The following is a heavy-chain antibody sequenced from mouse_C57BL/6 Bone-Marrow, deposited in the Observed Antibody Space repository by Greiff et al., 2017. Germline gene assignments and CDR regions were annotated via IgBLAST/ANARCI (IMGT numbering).Heavy chain of an antibody. Sequence: VQLQQPGAELVKPGASVKVSCKASGYTFTSYWMHWVKQRPGQGLEWIGRIHPSDSDTNYNQQFKGKATLTVDKSSSTAYMQLSSLTSEDSAVYYCAIYYGSSYWFAYWGQGTLVTVSA. J-gene: IGHJ3*01. CDR3: AIYYGSSYWFAY. D-gene: IGHD1-1*01. CDR2: IHPSDSDT. CDR1: GYTFTSYW. V-gene: IGHV1-74*01.